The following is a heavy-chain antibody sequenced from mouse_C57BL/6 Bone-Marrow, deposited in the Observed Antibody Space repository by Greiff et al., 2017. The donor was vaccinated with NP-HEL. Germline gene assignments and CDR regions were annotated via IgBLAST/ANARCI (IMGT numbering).Heavy chain of an antibody. J-gene: IGHJ2*01. CDR2: IWSDGST. D-gene: IGHD2-3*01. Sequence: QVQLQQSGPGLVAPSQSLSITCTVSGFSLTSYGVHWVRQPPGKGLEWLVVIWSDGSTTYNSALKSRLSISNDNSKSQVFLKMNSLQTEDTAMYYCARQGIYDGYYGPFDYWGQGTTLTVSS. CDR3: ARQGIYDGYYGPFDY. V-gene: IGHV2-6-1*01. CDR1: GFSLTSYG.